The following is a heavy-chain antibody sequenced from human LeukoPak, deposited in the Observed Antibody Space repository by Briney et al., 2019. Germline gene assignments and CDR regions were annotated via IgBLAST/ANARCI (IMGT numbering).Heavy chain of an antibody. J-gene: IGHJ4*02. CDR1: GFTFSSYA. V-gene: IGHV3-23*01. Sequence: GGSLRLSCAASGFTFSSYAMSWVRQAPGKGLEWVSAISGSGGSAYYADSVKGRFTISRDNSKNTLYLQMNSLRAEDTAVYYCAKDQRVDIVATIYDYWGQGTLVTVSS. D-gene: IGHD5-12*01. CDR3: AKDQRVDIVATIYDY. CDR2: ISGSGGSA.